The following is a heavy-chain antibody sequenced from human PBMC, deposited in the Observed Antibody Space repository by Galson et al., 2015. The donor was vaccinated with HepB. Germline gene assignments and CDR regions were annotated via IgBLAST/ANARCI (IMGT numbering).Heavy chain of an antibody. CDR1: GYTFTSNG. V-gene: IGHV1-18*04. CDR3: ARSGSVHIRTYDY. Sequence: SVKVSCKASGYTFTSNGIAWVRQAPGQGLEWMGWISPYNGDTNYAQKLQGRVTMTTDTSTSTAYMDLRSLRSDDTAVYYCARSGSVHIRTYDYWGQGTLVTVSS. J-gene: IGHJ4*02. CDR2: ISPYNGDT. D-gene: IGHD5-12*01.